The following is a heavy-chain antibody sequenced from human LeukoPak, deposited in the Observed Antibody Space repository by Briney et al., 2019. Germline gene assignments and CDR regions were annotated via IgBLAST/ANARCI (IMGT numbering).Heavy chain of an antibody. D-gene: IGHD1-26*01. Sequence: GGSLRLSCAASGFTFSSYSMNWVRQAPGKGLEWVSSISSSSSYIYYADSVKGRFTISRDNSKNTLYLQMNSLRAEDTAVYYCAKTSGSYYAGWYFDYWGQGTLVTVSS. CDR2: ISSSSSYI. CDR1: GFTFSSYS. CDR3: AKTSGSYYAGWYFDY. J-gene: IGHJ4*02. V-gene: IGHV3-21*04.